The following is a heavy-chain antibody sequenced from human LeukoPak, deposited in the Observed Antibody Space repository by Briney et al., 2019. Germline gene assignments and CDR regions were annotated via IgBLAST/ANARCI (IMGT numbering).Heavy chain of an antibody. V-gene: IGHV4-34*01. CDR1: GGSFSGYY. D-gene: IGHD1-1*01. J-gene: IGHJ4*02. CDR2: INHSGST. CDR3: ARRTAPGSYFDY. Sequence: PSETLSLTCAVYGGSFSGYYWSWIRQPPGKGLEWIGEINHSGSTNYNPSLKSRVTISVDTSKNQFSLKLSSVTAADTAVYYCARRTAPGSYFDYWGQGTLVTVSS.